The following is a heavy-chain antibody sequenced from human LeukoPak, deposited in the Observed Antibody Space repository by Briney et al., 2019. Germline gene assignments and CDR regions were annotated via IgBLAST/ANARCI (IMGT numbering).Heavy chain of an antibody. CDR3: AREKYYDSSGIFDY. Sequence: SVKVSCKASGGTFSSYAISWVRQARGQGLEWMGRIIPIFGTANYAQKFQGKVTITTDESTSTAYMELSSLRSEDTAVYYCAREKYYDSSGIFDYWGQGTLVTVSS. V-gene: IGHV1-69*05. CDR1: GGTFSSYA. J-gene: IGHJ4*02. CDR2: IIPIFGTA. D-gene: IGHD3-22*01.